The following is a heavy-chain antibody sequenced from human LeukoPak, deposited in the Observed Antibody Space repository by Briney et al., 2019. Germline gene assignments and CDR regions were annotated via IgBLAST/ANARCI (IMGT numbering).Heavy chain of an antibody. CDR3: ARDLRSGSVRFDY. Sequence: ASVKVSCKASGYTFTTYYIHWVRQAPGQGLEWMGIINPSGGSTNYAQKFLGRVTMTRDTSTSTVYMELSGLTSEDTGVYYCARDLRSGSVRFDYWGQGTLVTVSS. V-gene: IGHV1-46*01. D-gene: IGHD3-10*01. J-gene: IGHJ4*02. CDR2: INPSGGST. CDR1: GYTFTTYY.